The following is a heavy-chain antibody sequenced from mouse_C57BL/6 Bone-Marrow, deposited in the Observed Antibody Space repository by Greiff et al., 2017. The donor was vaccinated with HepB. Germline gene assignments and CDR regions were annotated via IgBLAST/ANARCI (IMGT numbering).Heavy chain of an antibody. Sequence: EVQLVESGGGLVQPKGSLKLSCAASGFTFNTYAMHWVRQAAGKGLEWVARIRSKSSNYATYYADSVKDRFTISRDDSQSMLYLQMNNLKTEDTAMYYCVRGEGLPVYWYFDVWGTGTTVTVSS. CDR2: IRSKSSNYAT. CDR3: VRGEGLPVYWYFDV. CDR1: GFTFNTYA. D-gene: IGHD2-2*01. V-gene: IGHV10-3*01. J-gene: IGHJ1*03.